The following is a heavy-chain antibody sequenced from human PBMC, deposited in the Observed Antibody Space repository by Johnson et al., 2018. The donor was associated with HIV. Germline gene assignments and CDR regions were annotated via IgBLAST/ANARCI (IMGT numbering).Heavy chain of an antibody. CDR2: IRYVRSTK. Sequence: QVQLVESGGGVVQPGGSLILSCAASGFTFSNYGLHWVRQAPGKGLQWVAFIRYVRSTKYYADSVKGRFTVSRDNSKNTLYLQMNSLRAEDTAVYYCAKDFRRFFPTPDAFDIWGQGTMVTVSS. CDR3: AKDFRRFFPTPDAFDI. J-gene: IGHJ3*02. D-gene: IGHD4-23*01. CDR1: GFTFSNYG. V-gene: IGHV3-30*02.